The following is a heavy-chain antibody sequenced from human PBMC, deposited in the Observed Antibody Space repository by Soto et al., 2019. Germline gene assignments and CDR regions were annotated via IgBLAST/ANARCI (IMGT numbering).Heavy chain of an antibody. D-gene: IGHD2-2*01. J-gene: IGHJ4*02. Sequence: SETLSLTCAVYGGSFSGYYWSWIRQPPGKGLEWIGEINHSGSTNYNPSLKSRVTISVDTSKNQFSLKLSSVTAADTAVYYCARGTPRYCSSTSCHEIAAAGIYWGQGTLVTVSS. CDR2: INHSGST. CDR1: GGSFSGYY. V-gene: IGHV4-34*01. CDR3: ARGTPRYCSSTSCHEIAAAGIY.